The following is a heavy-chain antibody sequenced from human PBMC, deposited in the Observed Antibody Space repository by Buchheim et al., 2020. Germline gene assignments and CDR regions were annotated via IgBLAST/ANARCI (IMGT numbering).Heavy chain of an antibody. Sequence: AQLMESGGGVVQPGRSLRLPCVASRFTLSSYHIHWVRQAPGKGLEWVAVIWDDGSIQYYADSVKARFTVSRDNSKSTVNLQMNSLRADDTAVYYCVRKVSDYWGGSSHFDLWGPGTL. CDR3: VRKVSDYWGGSSHFDL. J-gene: IGHJ4*02. CDR2: IWDDGSIQ. D-gene: IGHD3-3*01. CDR1: RFTLSSYH. V-gene: IGHV3-33*03.